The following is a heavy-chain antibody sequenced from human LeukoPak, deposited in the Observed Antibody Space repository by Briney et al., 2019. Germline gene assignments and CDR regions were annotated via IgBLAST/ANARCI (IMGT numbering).Heavy chain of an antibody. Sequence: SQTLSLTCDTSGDSVSSNGASWTWIRQSPSRGLEWLGRTYYRSKWYNDYAISVKSRISINPDTSKNQFSLQVNSVTPEDTAVYYCARETDFGVVTNWGQGTLVTVSS. V-gene: IGHV6-1*01. J-gene: IGHJ4*02. CDR3: ARETDFGVVTN. CDR1: GDSVSSNGAS. CDR2: TYYRSKWYN. D-gene: IGHD3-3*01.